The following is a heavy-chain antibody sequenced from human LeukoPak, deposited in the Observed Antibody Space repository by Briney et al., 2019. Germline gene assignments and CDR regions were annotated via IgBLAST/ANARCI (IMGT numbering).Heavy chain of an antibody. CDR2: VDPEDGET. CDR3: AQENGDYGDAFDI. J-gene: IGHJ3*02. V-gene: IGHV1-69-2*01. CDR1: GYTFTDYY. D-gene: IGHD4-17*01. Sequence: ASVKISCKVSGYTFTDYYMHWVQQAPGKGLEWMGLVDPEDGETIYAEKFQGRVTITADTSTDTAYMELSSLRSEDTAVYYCAQENGDYGDAFDIWGQGTMVTVSS.